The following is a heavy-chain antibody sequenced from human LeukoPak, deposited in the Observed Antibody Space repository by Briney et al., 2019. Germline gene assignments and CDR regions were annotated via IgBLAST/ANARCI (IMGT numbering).Heavy chain of an antibody. V-gene: IGHV3-7*03. D-gene: IGHD6-13*01. CDR2: IKQDGSEK. J-gene: IGHJ4*02. CDR1: GFTFGSYW. CDR3: ARDGPAAGLYFDY. Sequence: GGSLRLSCAASGFTFGSYWMNWVRQAPGKGLEWVASIKQDGSEKCYVDSVKGRFTISRDNAKNSLYLQMNSLRAEDTAIYYCARDGPAAGLYFDYWGQGTLVTVSS.